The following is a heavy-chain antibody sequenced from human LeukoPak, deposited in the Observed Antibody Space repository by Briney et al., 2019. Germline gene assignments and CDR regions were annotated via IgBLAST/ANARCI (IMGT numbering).Heavy chain of an antibody. CDR1: GASINDFY. CDR2: VYYSGST. J-gene: IGHJ6*02. D-gene: IGHD4-17*01. Sequence: SETLSLTCAVSGASINDFYWTWIRQPPGKGLEWIGYVYYSGSTNYNPSLKSRVTISVDTSKNQFSLKLSSVTAADTAVYYCARYGDYVSYYYYGMDVWGQGTTVTVSS. CDR3: ARYGDYVSYYYYGMDV. V-gene: IGHV4-59*01.